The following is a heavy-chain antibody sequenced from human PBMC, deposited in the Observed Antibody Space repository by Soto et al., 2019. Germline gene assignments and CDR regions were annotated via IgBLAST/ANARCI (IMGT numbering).Heavy chain of an antibody. CDR3: VKPSGWYPDY. V-gene: IGHV3-30*18. CDR2: ISPDGINK. CDR1: GFTFSDYG. D-gene: IGHD6-19*01. J-gene: IGHJ4*02. Sequence: QVQLVESGGGVVQPGGSLRLSCAVSGFTFSDYGMHWVRQAPGKGLECVAVISPDGINKYYPDSLRGRFTISRDNSKNTLYLQMSSLRGEDPAVYYGVKPSGWYPDYWGQGTHVTVSS.